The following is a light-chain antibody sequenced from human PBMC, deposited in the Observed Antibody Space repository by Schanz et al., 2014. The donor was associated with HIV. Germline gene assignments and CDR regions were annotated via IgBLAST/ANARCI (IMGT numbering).Light chain of an antibody. CDR2: DVS. Sequence: QSALTQPASVSGSPGQSITISCTGTSSDVGGYNYVSWYQQHPGKAPKLMIYDVSNRPSGVSNRFSGSKSANTASLTISGLQAEDEADYYCSSYAATSNVLFGGGTKLTVL. J-gene: IGLJ3*02. V-gene: IGLV2-14*03. CDR1: SSDVGGYNY. CDR3: SSYAATSNVL.